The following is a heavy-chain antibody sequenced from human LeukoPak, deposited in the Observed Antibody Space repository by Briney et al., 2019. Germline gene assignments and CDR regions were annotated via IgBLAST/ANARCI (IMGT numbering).Heavy chain of an antibody. Sequence: PGGSLRLSCAASGFTFSSYSMNWVRQAPGKGLEWVSYISSSSSTIYYADSVKGRFTISRDNSKNTGYLQMNSLRTEDTAVYYCARVGFGGYDLGAFDIWGQGTMVTVSS. CDR2: ISSSSSTI. CDR3: ARVGFGGYDLGAFDI. CDR1: GFTFSSYS. V-gene: IGHV3-48*01. J-gene: IGHJ3*02. D-gene: IGHD5-12*01.